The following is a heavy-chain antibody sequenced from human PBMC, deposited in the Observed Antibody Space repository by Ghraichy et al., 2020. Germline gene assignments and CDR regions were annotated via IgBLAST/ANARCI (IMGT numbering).Heavy chain of an antibody. CDR2: ISSSSSYI. J-gene: IGHJ4*02. CDR3: AREYDILTGYYLPIDY. V-gene: IGHV3-21*01. CDR1: GFTFSSYS. Sequence: GGSLRLSCAASGFTFSSYSMNWVRQAPGKGLEWVSSISSSSSYIYYADSVKGRFTISRDNAKNSLYLQMNSLRAEDTAVYYCAREYDILTGYYLPIDYWGQGTLVTVSS. D-gene: IGHD3-9*01.